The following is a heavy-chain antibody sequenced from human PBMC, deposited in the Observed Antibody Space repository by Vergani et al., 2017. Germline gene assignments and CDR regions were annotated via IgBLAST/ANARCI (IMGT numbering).Heavy chain of an antibody. D-gene: IGHD3-10*01. V-gene: IGHV4-59*01. CDR2: IYYSGST. Sequence: QVQLQESGPGLVKPSETLSLTCTVSGGSISSYYWSWIRRPPGKGLEWIGYIYYSGSTTYNPSLTRRVTISVDTSKNQFFLKLSSVTAADTAVYYCARGPSELLWFGEAGWFDPWGQGTLVTVSS. CDR3: ARGPSELLWFGEAGWFDP. J-gene: IGHJ5*02. CDR1: GGSISSYY.